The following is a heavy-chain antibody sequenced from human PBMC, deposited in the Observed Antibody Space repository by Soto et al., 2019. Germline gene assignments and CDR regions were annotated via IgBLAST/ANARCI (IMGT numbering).Heavy chain of an antibody. CDR1: GGSISSSSYY. V-gene: IGHV4-39*01. Sequence: SETLSLTCTVSGGSISSSSYYWGWIRQPPGKGLEWIGSIYYSGSTYYNPSLKSRVTISVDTSKNQFSLKLSSVTAADTAVYYCARHDYEIQDAFDIWGQGTMVTVSS. CDR3: ARHDYEIQDAFDI. J-gene: IGHJ3*02. D-gene: IGHD4-17*01. CDR2: IYYSGST.